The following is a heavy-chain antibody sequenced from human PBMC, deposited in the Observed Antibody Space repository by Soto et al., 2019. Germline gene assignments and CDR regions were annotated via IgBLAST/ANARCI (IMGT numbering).Heavy chain of an antibody. CDR2: IYYSGST. D-gene: IGHD3-22*01. CDR3: ARATLYYYDSSGPFDY. J-gene: IGHJ4*02. Sequence: SETLSLTCTVPGGSISRGGYFWSLIRQHPGKGLEWIGYIYYSGSTYYNPSLKSRVTISVDTSKNQLSLKLSSVTAADTAVYYCARATLYYYDSSGPFDYWGQGTLVTVSS. CDR1: GGSISRGGYF. V-gene: IGHV4-31*03.